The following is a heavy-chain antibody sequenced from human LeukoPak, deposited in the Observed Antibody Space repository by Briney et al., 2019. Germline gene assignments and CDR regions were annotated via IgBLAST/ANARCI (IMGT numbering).Heavy chain of an antibody. CDR2: ISYDGSNK. J-gene: IGHJ3*02. Sequence: GRSLRLSCAASGFTFSSYAMHWVRQAPGKGLEWVAVISYDGSNKYYADSVKGRFTISRDNSKNTLYPQMNSLRAEDTAVYYCARDLDAFDTWGQGTMVTVSS. V-gene: IGHV3-30-3*01. CDR3: ARDLDAFDT. CDR1: GFTFSSYA.